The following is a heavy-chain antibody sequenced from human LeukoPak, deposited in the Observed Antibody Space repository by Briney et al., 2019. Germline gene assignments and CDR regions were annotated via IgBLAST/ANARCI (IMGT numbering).Heavy chain of an antibody. CDR2: ISSDSSYI. CDR1: GFTFSRYS. Sequence: GGSLRLSCAASGFTFSRYSMNWVRQAPGKGLEWVSLISSDSSYIYYADSVKGRFTISRDNAKNSLYLQMNSLRAEDTAVYYCARDVLIAADGVIRLDAFDTWGQGTVVTVSS. V-gene: IGHV3-21*01. D-gene: IGHD6-13*01. CDR3: ARDVLIAADGVIRLDAFDT. J-gene: IGHJ3*02.